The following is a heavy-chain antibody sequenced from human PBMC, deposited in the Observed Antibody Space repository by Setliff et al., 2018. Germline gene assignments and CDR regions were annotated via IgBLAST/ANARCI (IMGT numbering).Heavy chain of an antibody. J-gene: IGHJ4*02. D-gene: IGHD6-13*01. CDR1: GFTFNTYA. V-gene: IGHV3-23*01. Sequence: GGSLRLSCAASGFTFNTYAMSWVRQPPGKGLEWVSSISDTALGIYYADSVRGRFTISRDNSKKTLYLQMNSLRAEDTAVYYCVKDVVGYSSTWPKRDYFDYWGQGTLGTV. CDR3: VKDVVGYSSTWPKRDYFDY. CDR2: ISDTALGI.